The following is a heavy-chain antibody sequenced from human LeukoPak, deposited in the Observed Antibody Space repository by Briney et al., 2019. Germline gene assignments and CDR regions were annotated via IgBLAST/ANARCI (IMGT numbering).Heavy chain of an antibody. J-gene: IGHJ6*04. Sequence: PGGSLRLSCAASGFTFSSYEMNWVRQAPGKGLEWVSYISSSGSTIYYADSVKGRFTISRDNAKNSLYLQMNSLRAEDTAVYYCAELGITMIGGVWGKGTTVATSS. CDR3: AELGITMIGGV. CDR2: ISSSGSTI. CDR1: GFTFSSYE. V-gene: IGHV3-48*03. D-gene: IGHD3-10*02.